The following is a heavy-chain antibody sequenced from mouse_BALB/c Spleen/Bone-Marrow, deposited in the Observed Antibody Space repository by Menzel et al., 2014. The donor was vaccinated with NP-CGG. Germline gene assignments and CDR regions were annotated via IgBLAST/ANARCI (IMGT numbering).Heavy chain of an antibody. CDR3: ARSRYGSYYGY. CDR2: IYPGNVNT. D-gene: IGHD1-1*01. J-gene: IGHJ2*01. CDR1: NYTFTTYY. Sequence: VKLQESGPELVKPGASVRISCKASNYTFTTYYIYWVKQRPGQGLEWVGWIYPGNVNTKYNEKFKAKATLTADKSSSTAYMQLSSLTSEDSAVYFCARSRYGSYYGYWGQDTPLTVSS. V-gene: IGHV1S56*01.